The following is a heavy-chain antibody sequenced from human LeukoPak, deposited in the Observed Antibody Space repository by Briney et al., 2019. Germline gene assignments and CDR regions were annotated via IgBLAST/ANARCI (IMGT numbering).Heavy chain of an antibody. V-gene: IGHV3-48*03. CDR2: ISSTGNTI. J-gene: IGHJ4*02. CDR3: ARARIAVAGTL. D-gene: IGHD6-19*01. Sequence: PGGSLRLSCAASGFTFRSYEMSWVRQAPGKGLEWVSSISSTGNTIYYADSVKGRFTISRDNAKNSLYLQMSSLKTEDTAVYYRARARIAVAGTLWGQGTLVTVSS. CDR1: GFTFRSYE.